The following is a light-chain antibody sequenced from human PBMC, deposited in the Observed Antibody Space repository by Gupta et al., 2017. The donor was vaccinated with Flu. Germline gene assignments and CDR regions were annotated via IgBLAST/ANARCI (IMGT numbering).Light chain of an antibody. J-gene: IGKJ1*01. CDR1: QSISTH. Sequence: DIQTTQSSSALSASVADRVTITRRASQSISTHLNWYQQRRRKATKLLICGASTLQSGVKSRFSGSGSGRDFTITISSLQTEDLATYYCQESYSIYRRFGQGTKVEIK. CDR2: GAS. CDR3: QESYSIYRR. V-gene: IGKV1-39*01.